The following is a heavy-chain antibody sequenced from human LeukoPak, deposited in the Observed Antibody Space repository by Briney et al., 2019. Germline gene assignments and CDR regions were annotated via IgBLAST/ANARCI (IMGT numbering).Heavy chain of an antibody. CDR1: GGSISSGSYY. D-gene: IGHD3-16*01. CDR2: IYYSGST. CDR3: ARVSRFYYYYGMDV. V-gene: IGHV4-31*03. J-gene: IGHJ6*02. Sequence: KTSETLSLTCTVSGGSISSGSYYWSWIRQHPGKGLEWIGYIYYSGSTYYNPSLKSRVTISVDTSKNQFSLKLSSVTAADTAVYYCARVSRFYYYYGMDVWGQGTTVTVSS.